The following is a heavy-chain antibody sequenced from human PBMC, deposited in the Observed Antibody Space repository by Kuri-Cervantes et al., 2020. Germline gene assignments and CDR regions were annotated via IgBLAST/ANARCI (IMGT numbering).Heavy chain of an antibody. V-gene: IGHV3-21*04. CDR3: EKGGFGELLGYYGMDV. D-gene: IGHD3-10*01. Sequence: RTLSLTCAASGFTFSSYSMNWVRQAPGKGLEWVSSISSSSSYIYYADSVKGRFTISRDNAKNSLYLQMNSLRAEDTAVYYCEKGGFGELLGYYGMDVWGQGTTVTVSS. CDR1: GFTFSSYS. J-gene: IGHJ6*02. CDR2: ISSSSSYI.